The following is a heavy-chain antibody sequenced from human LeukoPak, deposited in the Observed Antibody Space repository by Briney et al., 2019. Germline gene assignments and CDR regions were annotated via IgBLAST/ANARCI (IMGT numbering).Heavy chain of an antibody. CDR3: ASRHYGSGSHEANWYFDL. D-gene: IGHD3-10*01. V-gene: IGHV4-59*01. Sequence: SETLSLTCTVSGGSISSYYWSWIRQPPGKGLEWNGYIYYSGSTNYNPSLKSRVTISVDTSKNQFSLKLSSVTAADTAVYYCASRHYGSGSHEANWYFDLWGRGTLVTVSS. J-gene: IGHJ2*01. CDR2: IYYSGST. CDR1: GGSISSYY.